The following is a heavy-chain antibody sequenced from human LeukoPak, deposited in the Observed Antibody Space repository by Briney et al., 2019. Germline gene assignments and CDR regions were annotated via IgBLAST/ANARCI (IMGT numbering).Heavy chain of an antibody. J-gene: IGHJ4*02. D-gene: IGHD1-1*01. CDR3: ARGTYFDY. V-gene: IGHV1-46*01. Sequence: ASVKVSCKASGYTFTSYYMHWVRQAPGQGLEWMGIINPSGGSTSYAQKFQGRVTMTTDTSTSTAYMEMGSLRSDDTAVYYCARGTYFDYWGQGTLVTVSS. CDR2: INPSGGST. CDR1: GYTFTSYY.